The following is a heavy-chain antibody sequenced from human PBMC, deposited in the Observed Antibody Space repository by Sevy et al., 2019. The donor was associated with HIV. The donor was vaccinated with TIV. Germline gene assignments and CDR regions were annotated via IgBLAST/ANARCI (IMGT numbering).Heavy chain of an antibody. V-gene: IGHV3-21*01. CDR3: ARDGGCTSTSCLLYFDY. D-gene: IGHD2-2*01. J-gene: IGHJ4*02. CDR1: GFTFSSYT. Sequence: GGSLRLSCAASGFTFSSYTMNWVRQAPGKGLEWVSSISSSSTYIYYADSLKGRFTISRDNAKNLVYLQMKSLRAEDTAVYYCARDGGCTSTSCLLYFDYWGQGTLVTVSS. CDR2: ISSSSTYI.